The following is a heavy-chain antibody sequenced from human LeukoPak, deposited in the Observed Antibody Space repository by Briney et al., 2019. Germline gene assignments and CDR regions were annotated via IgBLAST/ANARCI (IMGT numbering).Heavy chain of an antibody. CDR2: IYPGDSDT. Sequence: GESLKISCKGSGYSFTSYWIGWVRQMSGKGLEWMGIIYPGDSDTRYSPSFQGQVTISADKSISTAYLQWSSLKASDTAMYYCARQELLWFGGLNWFDPWGQGTLVTVSS. CDR1: GYSFTSYW. V-gene: IGHV5-51*01. J-gene: IGHJ5*02. CDR3: ARQELLWFGGLNWFDP. D-gene: IGHD3-10*01.